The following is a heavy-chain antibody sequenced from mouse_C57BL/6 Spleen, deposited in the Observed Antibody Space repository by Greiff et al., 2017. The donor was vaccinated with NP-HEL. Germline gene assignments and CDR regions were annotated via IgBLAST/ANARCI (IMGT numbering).Heavy chain of an antibody. CDR3: ARWDGYAMDY. D-gene: IGHD2-3*01. V-gene: IGHV1-82*01. Sequence: VQLQQSGPELVKPGASVKISCKASGYSFSSSWMNWVQQRPGKGLEWIGRIYPGDGDTNYNGKFKGKATLTADKYSSTAYMQLSSQTSEDSAVYFCARWDGYAMDYWGQGTSVTVSS. CDR1: GYSFSSSW. J-gene: IGHJ4*01. CDR2: IYPGDGDT.